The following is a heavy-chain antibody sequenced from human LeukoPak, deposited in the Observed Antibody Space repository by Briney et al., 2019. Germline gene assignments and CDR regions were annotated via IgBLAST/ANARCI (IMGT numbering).Heavy chain of an antibody. Sequence: GGSLRLSCAASGFTFSSYGMHWVRQAPGKGLEWVAFIRYGGSNKYYADSVKGRFTISRDNSKNTLYLQMNSLRAEDTAVYYCAKLETYYYDSSGRLSAFDIWGQGTMVTVSS. V-gene: IGHV3-30*02. D-gene: IGHD3-22*01. CDR2: IRYGGSNK. CDR1: GFTFSSYG. J-gene: IGHJ3*02. CDR3: AKLETYYYDSSGRLSAFDI.